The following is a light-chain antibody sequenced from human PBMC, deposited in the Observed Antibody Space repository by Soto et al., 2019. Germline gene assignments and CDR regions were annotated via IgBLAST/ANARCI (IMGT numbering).Light chain of an antibody. J-gene: IGKJ2*01. Sequence: EIVLVQSPGTLSLSPGERATLSCRASQSVSNNYLAWYQQKPGQAPRLLIYGASSRATGVPDRFSGSGTGTDFSLTITRLEPEDFAVYYCQQYGVSPLKYTFGQGTKVGVK. CDR2: GAS. CDR1: QSVSNNY. CDR3: QQYGVSPLKYT. V-gene: IGKV3-20*01.